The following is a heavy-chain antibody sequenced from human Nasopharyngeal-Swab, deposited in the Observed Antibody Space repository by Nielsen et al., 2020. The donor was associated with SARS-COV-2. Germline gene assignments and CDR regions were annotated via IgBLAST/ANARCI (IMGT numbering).Heavy chain of an antibody. V-gene: IGHV3-33*08. CDR3: AREGGQMAGAGSGAFDI. D-gene: IGHD6-19*01. Sequence: GESLKISCAASGFTFSSFGMHWVRQAPGKGLEWVAVVWFDGSRKHYADSVEGRFTISRDNSENTLFLQMDSLRGEDTDVYYCAREGGQMAGAGSGAFDIWGQGTMVTASS. J-gene: IGHJ3*02. CDR2: VWFDGSRK. CDR1: GFTFSSFG.